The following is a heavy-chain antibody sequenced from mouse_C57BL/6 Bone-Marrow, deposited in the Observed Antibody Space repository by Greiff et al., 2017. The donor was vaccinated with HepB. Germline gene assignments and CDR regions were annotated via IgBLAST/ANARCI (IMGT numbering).Heavy chain of an antibody. CDR1: GFTFSSYA. CDR2: ISSGGDYI. V-gene: IGHV5-9-1*02. CDR3: TRDGAYYSNHWYFDV. D-gene: IGHD2-5*01. Sequence: KVVESGEGLVKPGGSLKLSCAASGFTFSSYAMSWVRQTPEKRLEWVAYISSGGDYIYYADTVKGRFTISRDNARNTLYLQMSSLKSEDTAMYYCTRDGAYYSNHWYFDVWGTGTTVTVSS. J-gene: IGHJ1*03.